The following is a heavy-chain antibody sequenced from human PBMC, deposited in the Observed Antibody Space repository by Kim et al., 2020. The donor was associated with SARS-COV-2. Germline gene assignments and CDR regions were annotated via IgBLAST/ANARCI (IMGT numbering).Heavy chain of an antibody. CDR3: ARDLPQQLPDYGDYYGM. J-gene: IGHJ6*01. V-gene: IGHV3-48*01. Sequence: GGSLRLSCAASGFTFSSYSMNWVRQAPGKGLEWVSYISSSSSTIYYADSVKGRFTISRDNAKNSLYLQINSLRAEDTAVYYCARDLPQQLPDYGDYYGM. CDR1: GFTFSSYS. D-gene: IGHD4-17*01. CDR2: ISSSSSTI.